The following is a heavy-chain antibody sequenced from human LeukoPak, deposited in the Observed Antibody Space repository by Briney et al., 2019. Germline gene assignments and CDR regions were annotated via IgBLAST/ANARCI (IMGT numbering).Heavy chain of an antibody. J-gene: IGHJ6*02. CDR3: ARGGDYYDSSGYPRGDYYYGMDV. D-gene: IGHD3-22*01. CDR1: GGSFSGYY. V-gene: IGHV4-34*01. Sequence: SETLSLTCAVYGGSFSGYYWSWIRQPPGKGLEWIGEINRSGSTNYNPSLKSRVTISEDTSKNQFSLKLSSATAADTAVYYCARGGDYYDSSGYPRGDYYYGMDVWGQGTTVTVSS. CDR2: INRSGST.